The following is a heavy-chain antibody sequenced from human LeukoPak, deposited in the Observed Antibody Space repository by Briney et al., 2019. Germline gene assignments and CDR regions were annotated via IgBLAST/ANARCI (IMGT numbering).Heavy chain of an antibody. D-gene: IGHD5-18*01. Sequence: SQTLSLTCAISGDSVSSNSAAWNWFRQSPSRGLEWLGRTYYRSKWYNDYVLSVKSRKTILPDTSKNQFSLQLTSVTPEDTAVYYCTREYTYGRIDHWGQGTLVTVSS. CDR1: GDSVSSNSAA. CDR3: TREYTYGRIDH. V-gene: IGHV6-1*01. CDR2: TYYRSKWYN. J-gene: IGHJ4*02.